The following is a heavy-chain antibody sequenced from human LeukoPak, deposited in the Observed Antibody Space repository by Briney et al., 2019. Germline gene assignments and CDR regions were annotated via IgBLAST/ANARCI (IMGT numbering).Heavy chain of an antibody. CDR3: ASAMSYYDSSGYPEYFQH. J-gene: IGHJ1*01. CDR1: GGSISSYY. D-gene: IGHD3-22*01. V-gene: IGHV4-59*08. Sequence: SETLSLTCTVSGGSISSYYWSRIRQPPGKGLEWIGYIYYSGSTYYNPSLKSRVTISVDTSKNQFSLKLSSVTAADTAVYYCASAMSYYDSSGYPEYFQHWGQGTLVTVSS. CDR2: IYYSGST.